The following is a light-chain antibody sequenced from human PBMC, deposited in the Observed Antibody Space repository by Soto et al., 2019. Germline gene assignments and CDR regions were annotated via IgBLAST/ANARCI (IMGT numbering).Light chain of an antibody. Sequence: EIVLTQSPGTLSLSPGERATLSCRASQSVSSSYLAWYQQKPGQAPRLLIYGASSRATGIPDRFNGSGSGTDFPFTISRLEPEDFAMDYCQQYGRSPLVTFGQGTRLEIK. J-gene: IGKJ5*01. CDR1: QSVSSSY. CDR2: GAS. V-gene: IGKV3-20*01. CDR3: QQYGRSPLVT.